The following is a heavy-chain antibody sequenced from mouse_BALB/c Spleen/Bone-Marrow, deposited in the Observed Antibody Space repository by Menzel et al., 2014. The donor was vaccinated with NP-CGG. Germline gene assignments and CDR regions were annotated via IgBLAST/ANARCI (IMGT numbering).Heavy chain of an antibody. CDR2: ISDDGSN. D-gene: IGHD2-3*01. V-gene: IGHV3-6*02. CDR1: GYSITSGYY. CDR3: AREPYDGSLFEY. J-gene: IGHJ2*01. Sequence: DSGPGLVKPSQSLSLTCSVTGYSITSGYYCNWIRQFPGNQLEWMGYISDDGSNNYNPSLKNRISITRDTSKNQFFLKLISVTTEDTATYYCAREPYDGSLFEYWGQGTTLTVSS.